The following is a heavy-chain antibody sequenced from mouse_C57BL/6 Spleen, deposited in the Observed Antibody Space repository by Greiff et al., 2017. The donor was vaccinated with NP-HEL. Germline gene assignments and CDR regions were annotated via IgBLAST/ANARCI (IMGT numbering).Heavy chain of an antibody. V-gene: IGHV5-17*01. CDR2: IISGSSTT. J-gene: IGHJ4*01. CDR3: ARKLGPYYYSMDY. Sequence: EVMLVESGGGLVKPGGSLKLSCAASGFTFSDYGMHWVRQAPEQGLEWVAYIISGSSTTYYAHPVKGRFTISRDNAKNTLFLQMTSLGSEDTAIYYCARKLGPYYYSMDYWGQGTSVTVSS. CDR1: GFTFSDYG. D-gene: IGHD4-1*01.